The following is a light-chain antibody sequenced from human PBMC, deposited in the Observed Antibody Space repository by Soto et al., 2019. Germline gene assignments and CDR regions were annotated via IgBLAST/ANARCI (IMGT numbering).Light chain of an antibody. CDR1: QSVSSY. CDR2: DAS. V-gene: IGKV3-11*01. CDR3: QQRSNWPRT. Sequence: EIVLTQSPATLSLSPGERATLSCRASQSVSSYLAWYQQKGGQAPRLLIYDASNRATGIPARFSGSGSGTDFTLTISSLEPEDFAVYYCQQRSNWPRTFGQGTKVEIK. J-gene: IGKJ1*01.